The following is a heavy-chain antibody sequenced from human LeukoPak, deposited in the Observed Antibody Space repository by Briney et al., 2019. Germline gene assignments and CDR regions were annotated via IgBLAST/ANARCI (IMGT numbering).Heavy chain of an antibody. Sequence: GGSLRLSCAASGFTFSSYSMNWVRQAPGKGLEWVSVFYSGGTTYYADSVKGRFTFSRDTSKNTLYLQMNSLRVEDTAVYYCARETSDLLTGYHRRFDYWGQGTLVTVSS. CDR1: GFTFSSYS. CDR3: ARETSDLLTGYHRRFDY. CDR2: FYSGGTT. J-gene: IGHJ4*02. V-gene: IGHV3-53*01. D-gene: IGHD3-9*01.